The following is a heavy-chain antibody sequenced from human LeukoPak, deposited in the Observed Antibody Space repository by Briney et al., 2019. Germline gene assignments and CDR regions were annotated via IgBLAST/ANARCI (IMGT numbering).Heavy chain of an antibody. D-gene: IGHD3-22*01. V-gene: IGHV3-33*08. CDR2: IWYDGDEK. J-gene: IGHJ4*02. CDR1: GFTFSSYG. CDR3: ARDLSGSLDY. Sequence: GGSLRLSCAASGFTFSSYGMHWVRQAPGKGLEGVALIWYDGDEKYCADSVKGRFTISRGNSKNTLYLQMNSLRADDTAVYFCARDLSGSLDYWGQGTLVTVSS.